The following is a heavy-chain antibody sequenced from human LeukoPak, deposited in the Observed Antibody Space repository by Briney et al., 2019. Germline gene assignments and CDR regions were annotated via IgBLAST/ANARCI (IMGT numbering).Heavy chain of an antibody. V-gene: IGHV3-53*01. Sequence: GGSLRLSCAASGFTFSTYSMKWVRQAPGKGLEWVSVIYSGGSTYYADSVKGRFTISRDNSKNTLYLQMNSLRAEDTAVYYCARGPYYSPYYFDYWGQGTLVTVSS. J-gene: IGHJ4*02. CDR2: IYSGGST. D-gene: IGHD3-10*01. CDR3: ARGPYYSPYYFDY. CDR1: GFTFSTYS.